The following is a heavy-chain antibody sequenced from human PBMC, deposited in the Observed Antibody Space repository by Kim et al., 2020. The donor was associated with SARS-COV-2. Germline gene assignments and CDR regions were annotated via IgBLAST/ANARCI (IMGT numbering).Heavy chain of an antibody. CDR2: IWYDGSNK. CDR1: GFTFSSYA. V-gene: IGHV3-33*01. Sequence: GGSLRLSCEASGFTFSSYAMHWVRQAPGKGLEWVAVIWYDGSNKYYVDSVKGRFTISRDNSKNTLYLQMNSLRAEDTAVYYCARQRLVIDALDIWGQGTMVTVSA. J-gene: IGHJ3*02. D-gene: IGHD3-9*01. CDR3: ARQRLVIDALDI.